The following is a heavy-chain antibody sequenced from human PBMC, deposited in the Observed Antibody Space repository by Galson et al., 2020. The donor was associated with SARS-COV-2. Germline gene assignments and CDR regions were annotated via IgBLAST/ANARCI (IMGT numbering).Heavy chain of an antibody. J-gene: IGHJ6*02. D-gene: IGHD6-13*01. Sequence: GESLKISCTASGFTFGDYAMSWVRQAPGKGLEWVGFIRSKAYGGTTEYAASVKGRFTISRDDSKSIAYLQMNSLKTEDTAVYYCTRVPGIAAAGTFLYYYYYYGMDVWGQGTTVTVSS. CDR1: GFTFGDYA. V-gene: IGHV3-49*04. CDR2: IRSKAYGGTT. CDR3: TRVPGIAAAGTFLYYYYYYGMDV.